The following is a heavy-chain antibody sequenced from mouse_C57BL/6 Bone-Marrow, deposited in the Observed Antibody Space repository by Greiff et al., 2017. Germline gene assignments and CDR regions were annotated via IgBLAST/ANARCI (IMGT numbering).Heavy chain of an antibody. V-gene: IGHV1-59*01. J-gene: IGHJ1*03. CDR3: ARYSTTVVATDWYFDV. CDR1: GYTFTSYW. D-gene: IGHD1-1*01. Sequence: QVQLQQPGAELVRPGTSVKLSCKASGYTFTSYWMHWVKQRPGQGLEWIGVIDPSDSYTNYNQKFKGKATLTVDTSSSTAYMQLSSLTSEDSAVYYCARYSTTVVATDWYFDVWGTGTTVTVS. CDR2: IDPSDSYT.